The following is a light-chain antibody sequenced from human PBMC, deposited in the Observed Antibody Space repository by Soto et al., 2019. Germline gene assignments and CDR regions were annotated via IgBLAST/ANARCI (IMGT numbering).Light chain of an antibody. V-gene: IGKV3-11*01. Sequence: EIVLTQSPATLSLSPGERATLSCRASQSISSYFAWYQQKPGQAPRLLMYQASNRATGIPARFGGSGSGTDFTLTISSLEPEDFAIYYCQQRSSWPLTFGGGTKVEIK. CDR3: QQRSSWPLT. CDR2: QAS. J-gene: IGKJ4*01. CDR1: QSISSY.